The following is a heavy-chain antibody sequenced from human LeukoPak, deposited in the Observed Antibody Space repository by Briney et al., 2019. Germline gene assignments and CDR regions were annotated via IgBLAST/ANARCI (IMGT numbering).Heavy chain of an antibody. CDR1: GGSISSDY. Sequence: PSETLSLTCTVPGGSISSDYWSWVPQPPGKGLEWIGYIYYSGSTNYNPSPKSRVTISVDTSKNQFSLQLSSVTAADTAVYYCARVYYDFWSGHRTNYYMDVWGKGTTVTVSS. J-gene: IGHJ6*03. V-gene: IGHV4-59*13. D-gene: IGHD3-3*01. CDR2: IYYSGST. CDR3: ARVYYDFWSGHRTNYYMDV.